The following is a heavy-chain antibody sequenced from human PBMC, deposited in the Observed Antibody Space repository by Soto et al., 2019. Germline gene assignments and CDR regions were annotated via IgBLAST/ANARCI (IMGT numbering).Heavy chain of an antibody. CDR1: GFTFSSYA. J-gene: IGHJ6*02. V-gene: IGHV3-23*01. CDR2: ISGSGGST. Sequence: VGSLRLSCAASGFTFSSYAMSWVRQAPGKGLEWVSAISGSGGSTYYADSVKGRFTISRDNSKNTLYLQMNSLRAEDTAVYYCANQRSKWELRSSYYYGMDVWGQGTTVTVSS. CDR3: ANQRSKWELRSSYYYGMDV. D-gene: IGHD1-26*01.